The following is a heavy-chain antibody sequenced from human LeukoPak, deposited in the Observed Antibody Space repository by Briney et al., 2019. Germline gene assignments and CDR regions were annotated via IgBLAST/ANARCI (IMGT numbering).Heavy chain of an antibody. D-gene: IGHD3-22*01. CDR2: IIPIFGTA. CDR3: ASQQYYYDSSGYYPIDY. V-gene: IGHV1-69*13. J-gene: IGHJ4*02. CDR1: GGTFSSYA. Sequence: GASVKVSCKASGGTFSSYAISWVRQAPGQGLEWMGGIIPIFGTANYAQKFQGRVTITADESTSTAYMELSSLRSEDTAVYYCASQQYYYDSSGYYPIDYWGQGTLVTVSS.